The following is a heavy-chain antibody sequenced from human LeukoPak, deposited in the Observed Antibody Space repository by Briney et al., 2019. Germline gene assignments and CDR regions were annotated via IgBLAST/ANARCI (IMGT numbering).Heavy chain of an antibody. V-gene: IGHV3-7*01. D-gene: IGHD4-17*01. CDR2: IKQGGSEK. CDR1: GFTFSNYW. CDR3: ARAAGNYGDYSYYYYMDV. J-gene: IGHJ6*03. Sequence: PGGSLRLSCAASGFTFSNYWMSWVRQAPGKGLEWVANIKQGGSEKYYVDSVKGRFTISRDNAKNSLYLQMNSLRAEDTAVYYCARAAGNYGDYSYYYYMDVWGKGTTVTVSS.